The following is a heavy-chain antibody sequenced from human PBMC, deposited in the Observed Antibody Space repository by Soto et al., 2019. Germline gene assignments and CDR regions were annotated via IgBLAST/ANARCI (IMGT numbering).Heavy chain of an antibody. J-gene: IGHJ4*02. CDR1: GGSISSSSYY. CDR3: ARGNIVLMVYAGFDY. Sequence: SETLSLTCTVSGGSISSSSYYWGWIRQPPGKGLEWIGSIYYSGSTYYNPSLKSRVTISVDTSKNQFSLKLSSVTAADTAVYYCARGNIVLMVYAGFDYWGQGTLVTVSS. CDR2: IYYSGST. V-gene: IGHV4-39*01. D-gene: IGHD2-8*01.